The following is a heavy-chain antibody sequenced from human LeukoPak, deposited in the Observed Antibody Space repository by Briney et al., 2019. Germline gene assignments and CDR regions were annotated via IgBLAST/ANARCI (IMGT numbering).Heavy chain of an antibody. CDR1: GGSISSYY. J-gene: IGHJ4*02. Sequence: SETLSLTCTVSGGSISSYYWSWIRQPPGKGLEWIGEINHSGSTNYNPSLKSRVTISVDTSKNQFSLKLSSVTAADTAVYYCARALIAARPDYWGQGTLVTVSS. CDR3: ARALIAARPDY. CDR2: INHSGST. V-gene: IGHV4-34*01. D-gene: IGHD6-6*01.